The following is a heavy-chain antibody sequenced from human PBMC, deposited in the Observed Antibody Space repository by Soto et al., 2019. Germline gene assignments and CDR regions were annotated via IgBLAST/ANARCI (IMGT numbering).Heavy chain of an antibody. CDR2: IYYSGST. CDR3: ARVKGFFDD. V-gene: IGHV4-31*03. Sequence: SGTPFPTCTFSCGSIRSGGYYWSWVRQHPGKALEWIGYIYYSGSTYYNPSLKSRVTISVDTSKNQFSLKLSSVTAADTVVYYCARVKGFFDDWGQGSLVTVSS. J-gene: IGHJ4*02. CDR1: CGSIRSGGYY.